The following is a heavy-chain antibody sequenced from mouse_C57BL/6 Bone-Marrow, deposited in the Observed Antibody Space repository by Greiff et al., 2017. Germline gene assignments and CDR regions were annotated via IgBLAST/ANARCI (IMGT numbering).Heavy chain of an antibody. CDR3: ARAPGEAMDY. J-gene: IGHJ4*01. V-gene: IGHV5-15*01. Sequence: EVQGVASGGGLVQPVGSLKLSCAASGFTFSDYGMAWVRQALRQGPEWVAFISNLAYSIYYADTVTGRFAISRENTKNTLYLEMSSLRSEDTAMYYCARAPGEAMDYWGQGTSVTVSS. CDR2: ISNLAYSI. D-gene: IGHD3-1*01. CDR1: GFTFSDYG.